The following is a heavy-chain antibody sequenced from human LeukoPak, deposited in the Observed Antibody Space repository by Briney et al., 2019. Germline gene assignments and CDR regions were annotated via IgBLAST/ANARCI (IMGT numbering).Heavy chain of an antibody. V-gene: IGHV1-69*06. CDR1: GYTFTSYA. Sequence: ASVKVSCKASGYTFTSYAINWVRQAPGQGLEWMGGIIPIFGTANYAQKFQGRVTITADKSTSTAYMELSSLRSEDTAVYYCARRGDYYDSSGSESAFDIWGQGTMVTVSS. J-gene: IGHJ3*02. CDR2: IIPIFGTA. D-gene: IGHD3-22*01. CDR3: ARRGDYYDSSGSESAFDI.